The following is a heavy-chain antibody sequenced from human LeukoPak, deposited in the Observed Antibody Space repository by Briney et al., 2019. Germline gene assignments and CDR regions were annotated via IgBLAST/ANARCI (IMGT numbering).Heavy chain of an antibody. CDR1: GFTSSTYM. Sequence: GGSLRLSCVGTGFTSSTYMMNWVRQAQGKGLEWVSSISSSSSYIYYADSVKGRITISRDNAKNSLYLQMNSLRVEDTAVYYCARDKDVYFDCWGQGTLVTVSS. CDR2: ISSSSSYI. V-gene: IGHV3-21*01. J-gene: IGHJ4*02. CDR3: ARDKDVYFDC.